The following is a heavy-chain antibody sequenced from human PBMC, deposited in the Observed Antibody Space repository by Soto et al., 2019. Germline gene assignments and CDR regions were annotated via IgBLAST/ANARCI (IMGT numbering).Heavy chain of an antibody. J-gene: IGHJ4*02. D-gene: IGHD3-9*01. V-gene: IGHV3-30-3*01. CDR3: ARDYDILTGYFYY. CDR1: GFTFSSYA. CDR2: ISYDGSNK. Sequence: QVQLVESGGGVVQPGRSLRLSCAASGFTFSSYAMHWVRQAPGKGLEWVAVISYDGSNKYYADSVKGRFTISRDNSKNTMYLQMNSLRAEDTAVYYCARDYDILTGYFYYWGQGTLVTVSS.